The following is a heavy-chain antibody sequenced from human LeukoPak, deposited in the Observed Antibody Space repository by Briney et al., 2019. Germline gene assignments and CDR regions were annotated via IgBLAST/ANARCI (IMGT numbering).Heavy chain of an antibody. CDR3: ARVGQWSPFDY. Sequence: SETLSLTCAVSGYSISSGYYWGWIRQPPGKGLEWIGSIYHSGSTYYNPSLKSRVTILVDTSKNQFSLKLSSVTAADTAVYYCARVGQWSPFDYWGQGTLVTVSS. V-gene: IGHV4-38-2*01. D-gene: IGHD6-19*01. CDR1: GYSISSGYY. J-gene: IGHJ4*02. CDR2: IYHSGST.